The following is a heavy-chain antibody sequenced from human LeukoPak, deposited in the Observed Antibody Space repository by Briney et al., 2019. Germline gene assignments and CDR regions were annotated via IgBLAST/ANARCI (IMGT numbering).Heavy chain of an antibody. D-gene: IGHD3-10*01. J-gene: IGHJ6*03. CDR2: ISSSSSYI. CDR3: ARGTHLWFGESPRGMDV. V-gene: IGHV3-21*01. Sequence: GGSLRLSCAASGFTFSSYSMNWVRQAPGKGLEWVSSISSSSSYIYYADSVKGRFTISRDNAKNSLYLQMNSLRAEDMAVYYCARGTHLWFGESPRGMDVWGKGTTVTISS. CDR1: GFTFSSYS.